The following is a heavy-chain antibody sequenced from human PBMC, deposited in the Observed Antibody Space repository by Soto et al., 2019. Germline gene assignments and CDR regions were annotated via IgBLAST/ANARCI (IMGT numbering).Heavy chain of an antibody. CDR1: GFTFSSYW. Sequence: GGSLRLSCAASGFTFSSYWMSWVRQAPGKGLEWVANIKQDGSEKYYVDSVKGRFTISRDNAKNTVYLQLNSLRPEDTAVYYCARDVQFSAYDWGQGTLVTVSS. J-gene: IGHJ4*02. V-gene: IGHV3-7*01. CDR3: ARDVQFSAYD. D-gene: IGHD5-12*01. CDR2: IKQDGSEK.